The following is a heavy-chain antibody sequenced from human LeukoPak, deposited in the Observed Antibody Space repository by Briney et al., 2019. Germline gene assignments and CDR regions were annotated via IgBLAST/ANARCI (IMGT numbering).Heavy chain of an antibody. CDR1: GFTFSSYA. J-gene: IGHJ4*02. CDR2: ISSNGGST. Sequence: GWSLRLSCAASGFTFSSYAMHWVRQAPGKGLEDVSAISSNGGSTYYANSVKGRFTISRDNSKNTLYLQMGSLRAEDMAVYYCARVSSSGYYVSDYWGQGTLVTVSS. D-gene: IGHD3-22*01. V-gene: IGHV3-64*01. CDR3: ARVSSSGYYVSDY.